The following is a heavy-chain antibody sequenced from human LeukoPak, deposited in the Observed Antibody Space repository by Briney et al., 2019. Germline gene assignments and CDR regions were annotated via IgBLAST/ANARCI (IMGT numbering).Heavy chain of an antibody. CDR2: IIPILGTA. Sequence: SVKVSCKASGGTFSSYAISWVRQAPGQGLEWMGRIIPILGTANYAQKFQGRVTITADKSTSTAYMELSSLRSEDTAVYYCARDHASITGTFNWFDPWGQGTLVTVSS. V-gene: IGHV1-69*04. CDR3: ARDHASITGTFNWFDP. CDR1: GGTFSSYA. J-gene: IGHJ5*02. D-gene: IGHD1-20*01.